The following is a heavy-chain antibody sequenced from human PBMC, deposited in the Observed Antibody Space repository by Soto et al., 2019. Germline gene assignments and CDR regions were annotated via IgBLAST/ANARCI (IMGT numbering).Heavy chain of an antibody. D-gene: IGHD3-10*01. Sequence: QLQLLESGSGLVKPSQTLSLTCAVSGGSISSGGYSWSWIRQPPGKGLEWIGYISHSGSTYYNPSLKSRVTISIDRSKNQFSLKLSSVTAADTAVYYCAAIGPGYYYYRSMDVWGQGTTVTVSS. J-gene: IGHJ6*02. CDR3: AAIGPGYYYYRSMDV. CDR1: GGSISSGGYS. CDR2: ISHSGST. V-gene: IGHV4-30-2*01.